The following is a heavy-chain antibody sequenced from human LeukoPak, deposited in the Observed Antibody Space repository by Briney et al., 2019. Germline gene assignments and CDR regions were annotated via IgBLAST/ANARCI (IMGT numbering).Heavy chain of an antibody. CDR2: ISTYNGNT. V-gene: IGHV1-18*01. D-gene: IGHD1-26*01. Sequence: AASVKVSCKASGYTFINYGISWVRQAPGQGLEWMGWISTYNGNTHYARRFQGRATMTTDTSTSTAYMELRSLRFDDTAMYYCARSMLGATDYYYYYMDVWGKGTTVTVSS. CDR1: GYTFINYG. J-gene: IGHJ6*03. CDR3: ARSMLGATDYYYYYMDV.